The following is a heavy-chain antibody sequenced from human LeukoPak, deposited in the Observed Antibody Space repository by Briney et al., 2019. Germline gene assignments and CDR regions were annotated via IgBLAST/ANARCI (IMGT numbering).Heavy chain of an antibody. CDR2: IKTDGSQK. CDR3: AREAVYYDSSGYYFDY. D-gene: IGHD3-22*01. V-gene: IGHV3-7*01. J-gene: IGHJ4*02. Sequence: GGSLRLSCAASGFTFRNYWMSWVRQAPGKGLEWVANIKTDGSQKYYVDSVGGRFAISRDNSKNTLYLQMNSLRAEDTAVYYCAREAVYYDSSGYYFDYWGQGTLVTVSS. CDR1: GFTFRNYW.